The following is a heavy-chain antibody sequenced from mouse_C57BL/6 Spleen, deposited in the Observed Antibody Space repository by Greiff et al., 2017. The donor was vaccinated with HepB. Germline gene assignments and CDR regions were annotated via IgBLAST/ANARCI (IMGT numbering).Heavy chain of an antibody. CDR2: IDPSDSYT. J-gene: IGHJ4*01. Sequence: VQLQQPGAELVMPGASVKLSCKASGYTFTSYWMHWVKQRPGQGLEWIGEIDPSDSYTNYNQKFKGKSTLTVDKSSSTAYMQLSSLTSEDSAVYYCARGVGPFYYGRSYDYYAMDYWGQGTSVTVSS. V-gene: IGHV1-69*01. D-gene: IGHD1-1*01. CDR3: ARGVGPFYYGRSYDYYAMDY. CDR1: GYTFTSYW.